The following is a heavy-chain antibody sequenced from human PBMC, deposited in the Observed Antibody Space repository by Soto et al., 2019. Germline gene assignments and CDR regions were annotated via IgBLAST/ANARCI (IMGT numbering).Heavy chain of an antibody. D-gene: IGHD3-3*01. V-gene: IGHV3-21*01. CDR2: ISSSSSYI. CDR3: ARDFPSTIFENNWGDAFDI. CDR1: GFTFSSYS. Sequence: EVQLVESGGGLVKPGGSLRLSCAASGFTFSSYSMNWVRQAPGKGLEWVSSISSSSSYIYYADSVKGRFTISRDNAKNSLYLQMNSLRAEDTAVYYCARDFPSTIFENNWGDAFDIWGQGTMVTVSS. J-gene: IGHJ3*02.